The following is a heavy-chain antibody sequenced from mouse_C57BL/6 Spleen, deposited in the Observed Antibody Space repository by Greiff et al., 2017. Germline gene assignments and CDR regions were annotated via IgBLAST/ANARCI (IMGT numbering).Heavy chain of an antibody. Sequence: QVQLQQSGAELVKPGASVKISCKASGYTFTDYYINWVKQRPGQGLEWIGKLGPGSGSPYYNEKFKGKATLTADKSSSTAYMQLSSLTSEDSAVYVCSKYGSSYGNDAFDYWGQGTSVTVSS. J-gene: IGHJ4*01. V-gene: IGHV1-77*01. CDR1: GYTFTDYY. D-gene: IGHD1-1*01. CDR3: SKYGSSYGNDAFDY. CDR2: LGPGSGSP.